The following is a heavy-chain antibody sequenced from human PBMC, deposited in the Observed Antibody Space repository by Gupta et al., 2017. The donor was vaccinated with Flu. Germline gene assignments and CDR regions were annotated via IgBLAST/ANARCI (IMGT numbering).Heavy chain of an antibody. CDR2: MNPNSGNT. Sequence: QVQLVQSGAEVKKPGASVRVSCKTSGYDFSTYDINWLRQAPGQGFEWMGWMNPNSGNTQYEQNFRGRVTMTRDNSISTAYMELTGVTSGDTAVYFCARSNFGSAFDVWGQGTNDTVSS. CDR3: ARSNFGSAFDV. D-gene: IGHD3-3*01. CDR1: GYDFSTYD. V-gene: IGHV1-8*01. J-gene: IGHJ3*01.